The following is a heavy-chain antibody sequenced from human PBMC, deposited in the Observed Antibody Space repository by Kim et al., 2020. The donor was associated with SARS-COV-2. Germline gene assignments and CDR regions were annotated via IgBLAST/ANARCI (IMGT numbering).Heavy chain of an antibody. CDR1: GYTFTHHY. CDR2: INPSGGAA. V-gene: IGHV1-46*01. J-gene: IGHJ4*02. D-gene: IGHD2-15*01. Sequence: ASVKVSCKASGYTFTHHYMHWVRQAPGQGLEWMGMINPSGGAATYAQKFQGRVTMTSDTSTSTVYMEVSSLRSEDMALYYCATSLAYCSGGSCHSWGQGTRVTVSS. CDR3: ATSLAYCSGGSCHS.